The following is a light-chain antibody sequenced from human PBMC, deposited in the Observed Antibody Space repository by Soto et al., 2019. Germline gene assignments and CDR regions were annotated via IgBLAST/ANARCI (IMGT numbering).Light chain of an antibody. J-gene: IGLJ2*01. Sequence: QSALTQPASVSGSPGQSITISCTGTSSDVGSFNLVSWYQHHPGRAPRLMIHEDTKRPTGVSDRFSGSKSGNTASLTISGLQTEDEADYYCCSYAGSATVVFGGGTQLTV. CDR3: CSYAGSATVV. CDR2: EDT. V-gene: IGLV2-23*01. CDR1: SSDVGSFNL.